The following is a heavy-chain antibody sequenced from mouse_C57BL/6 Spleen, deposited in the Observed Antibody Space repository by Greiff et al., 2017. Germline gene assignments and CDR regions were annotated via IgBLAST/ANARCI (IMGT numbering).Heavy chain of an antibody. CDR2: INPNNGGT. CDR3: GGSGYVPSL. V-gene: IGHV1-22*01. CDR1: GYTFTDYN. D-gene: IGHD3-2*02. Sequence: EVQLQQSGPELVKPGASVKMSCKASGYTFTDYNMHWVKQSHGKSLEWIGYINPNNGGTSYNQKFKGKATLTVNKSSSTAYLELRSLTSEDSSVYCCGGSGYVPSLWGQGASVTVSS. J-gene: IGHJ4*01.